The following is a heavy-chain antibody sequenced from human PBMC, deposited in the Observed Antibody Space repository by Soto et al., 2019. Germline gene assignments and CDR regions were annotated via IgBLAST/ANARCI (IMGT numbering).Heavy chain of an antibody. D-gene: IGHD1-26*01. V-gene: IGHV3-23*01. J-gene: IGHJ4*02. Sequence: EVQLLESGGGLVQPGGSLRLSCAASGFTFSSYAMRWVRQAPGKGLEWVSAISGSGGSTYYADSVKGRFTISRDNSKNTLYLQMNSLRAEEPAVYYFAGRGSGSDYAYWGQGTLVTVSS. CDR1: GFTFSSYA. CDR3: AGRGSGSDYAY. CDR2: ISGSGGST.